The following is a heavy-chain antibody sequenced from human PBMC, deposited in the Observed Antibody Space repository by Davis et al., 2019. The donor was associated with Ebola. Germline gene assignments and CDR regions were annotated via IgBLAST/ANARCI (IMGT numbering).Heavy chain of an antibody. J-gene: IGHJ3*02. D-gene: IGHD2-8*02. CDR3: ASLRRTITGMDDAFDI. V-gene: IGHV5-51*01. CDR2: IHPGDSDT. Sequence: GESLKISCTGSGYSFADYWIGWVRQLPGKGLEWMAIIHPGDSDTRYSPSFRGQVTISADKSIKTAFLQWSSLKASDTAMYYCASLRRTITGMDDAFDIWGQGTMVTVSS. CDR1: GYSFADYW.